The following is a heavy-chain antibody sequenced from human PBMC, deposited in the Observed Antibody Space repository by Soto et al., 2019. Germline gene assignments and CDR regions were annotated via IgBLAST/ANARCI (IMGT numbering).Heavy chain of an antibody. V-gene: IGHV4-34*01. D-gene: IGHD1-26*01. J-gene: IGHJ4*02. CDR3: PRLSGSNYYTVAY. CDR2: INHSGSF. Sequence: QVQLQQWGAGLLKPSETLSLTCAVYGGSFSDYYWSWIRQPPGKGLEWIGEINHSGSFNYNPSLKSRVTISVDTPKNQFSLKLSSMTAADTAVYYCPRLSGSNYYTVAYWGQGILVTVSS. CDR1: GGSFSDYY.